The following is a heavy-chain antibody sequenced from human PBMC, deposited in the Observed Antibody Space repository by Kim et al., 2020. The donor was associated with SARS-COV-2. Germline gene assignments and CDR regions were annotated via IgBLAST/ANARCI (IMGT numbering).Heavy chain of an antibody. CDR2: IDPSDSYT. CDR1: GYSFTSYW. CDR3: ARHSITIFGVVDWYFDL. Sequence: GESLKISCKGSGYSFTSYWISWVRQMPGKGLERMGRIDPSDSYTNYSTSFQGHVTISADKSISTAYLPWSRLKASDTAMNYCARHSITIFGVVDWYFDLWRRRTLVTVSS. V-gene: IGHV5-10-1*01. J-gene: IGHJ2*01. D-gene: IGHD3-3*01.